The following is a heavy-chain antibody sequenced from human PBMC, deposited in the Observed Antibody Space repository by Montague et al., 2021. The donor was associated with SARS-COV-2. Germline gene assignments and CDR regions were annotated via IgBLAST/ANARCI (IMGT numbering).Heavy chain of an antibody. CDR2: IKQDGSEK. V-gene: IGHV3-7*01. J-gene: IGHJ4*02. D-gene: IGHD5-18*01. Sequence: SLRLSCAASGFTFSSYWMSWVRQAPGKGLEWVVNIKQDGSEKYYVDSVKGRFSISRDNAKNSLYLQMSSLRAEDTAMYYCTRLGWGYSDGLDYWGQGTLVTVSS. CDR1: GFTFSSYW. CDR3: TRLGWGYSDGLDY.